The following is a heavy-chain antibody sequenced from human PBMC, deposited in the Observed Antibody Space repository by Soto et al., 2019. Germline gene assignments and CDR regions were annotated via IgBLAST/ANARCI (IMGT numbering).Heavy chain of an antibody. V-gene: IGHV3-43*01. CDR1: GFTFDDYT. D-gene: IGHD3-10*01. J-gene: IGHJ6*02. CDR3: AKGSARGYYYYGMDV. Sequence: GGSLRLSCAASGFTFDDYTMHWVRQAPGKGLEWVSLISWDGGSTYYADSVKGRFTISRDNSKNSLYLQMNSLRTEDTALYYCAKGSARGYYYYGMDVWGQGTTVTVSS. CDR2: ISWDGGST.